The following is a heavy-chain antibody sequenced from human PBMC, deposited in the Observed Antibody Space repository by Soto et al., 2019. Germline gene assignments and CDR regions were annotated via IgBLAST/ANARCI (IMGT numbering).Heavy chain of an antibody. J-gene: IGHJ6*02. Sequence: QVQLVESGGGVVHPGRSLRLSCAASGFTFNTYGMHWVRQAPGKGLEWVAVIWYDGSKKYYADSVKGRFTISRDNSKNTMYLQMNSLRAEDTAVYYCARIDCTGGSCRPYAYYDMDVWGQGTTVTVS. CDR2: IWYDGSKK. CDR1: GFTFNTYG. D-gene: IGHD2-15*01. V-gene: IGHV3-33*01. CDR3: ARIDCTGGSCRPYAYYDMDV.